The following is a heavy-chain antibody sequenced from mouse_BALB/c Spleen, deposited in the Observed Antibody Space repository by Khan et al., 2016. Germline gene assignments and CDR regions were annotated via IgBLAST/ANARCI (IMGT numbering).Heavy chain of an antibody. CDR3: TRSHGYYAMDY. Sequence: EVQLQESGPDLVKPSQSLSLTCTVTGYSITSGYSWHWIRQFPGNKLEWMGYIHYSGGTKYIPSLKSRISITRDTSKNQFFLQLNSVTPEDTDTSYCTRSHGYYAMDYWGQGTSVTVSS. CDR1: GYSITSGYS. V-gene: IGHV3-1*02. J-gene: IGHJ4*01. CDR2: IHYSGGT.